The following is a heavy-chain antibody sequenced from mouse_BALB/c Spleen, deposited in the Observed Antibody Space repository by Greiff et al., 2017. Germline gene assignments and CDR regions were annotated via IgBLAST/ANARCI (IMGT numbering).Heavy chain of an antibody. Sequence: EVQRVESGGDLVKPGGSLKLSCAASGFTFSSYGMSWVRQTPDKRLEWVATISSGGSYTYYPDSVKGRFTISRDNAKNTLYLQMSSLKSEDTAMYYCARHESAITTVVARYAMDYWGQGTSVTVSS. V-gene: IGHV5-6*01. CDR3: ARHESAITTVVARYAMDY. CDR2: ISSGGSYT. D-gene: IGHD1-1*01. CDR1: GFTFSSYG. J-gene: IGHJ4*01.